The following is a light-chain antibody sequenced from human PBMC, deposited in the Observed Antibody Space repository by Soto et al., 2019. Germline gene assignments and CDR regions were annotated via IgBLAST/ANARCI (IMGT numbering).Light chain of an antibody. Sequence: QSAQTQPASVSGSPGQSITISCTGTSSDVGGYKYVSWYPQHPGKAPKLMIYEVSNRPSGVSNRFSGSKSGNMASLTISGLQAEDEADYYCSSYATSSFWVFGGGTKLTVL. V-gene: IGLV2-14*01. CDR3: SSYATSSFWV. CDR1: SSDVGGYKY. CDR2: EVS. J-gene: IGLJ3*02.